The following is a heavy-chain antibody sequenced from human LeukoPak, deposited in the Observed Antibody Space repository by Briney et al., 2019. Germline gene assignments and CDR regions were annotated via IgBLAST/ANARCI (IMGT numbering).Heavy chain of an antibody. CDR2: ISSSSSYI. D-gene: IGHD6-19*01. J-gene: IGHJ4*02. CDR3: AREGSSGWYGMFDY. V-gene: IGHV3-21*01. CDR1: GFTFSSYS. Sequence: KTGGSLRLSCAASGFTFSSYSMNWVRQAPGKGLEWVSSISSSSSYIYYADSVEGRFTISRDNAKNSLYLQMNSLRAEDTAVYYCAREGSSGWYGMFDYWGQGTLVTVSS.